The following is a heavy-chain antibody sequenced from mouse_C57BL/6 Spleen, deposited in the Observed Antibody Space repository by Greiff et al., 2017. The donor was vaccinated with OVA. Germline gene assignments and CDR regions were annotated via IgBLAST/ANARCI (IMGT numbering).Heavy chain of an antibody. CDR3: ARKGYYGPLYAMDY. J-gene: IGHJ4*01. D-gene: IGHD2-1*01. CDR1: GYAFSSSW. Sequence: QVQLKQSGPELVKPGASVKISCKASGYAFSSSWMNWVKQRPGKGLEWIGRIYPGDGDTNYNGKFKGKATLTADKSSSTAYMQLSSLTSEDSAVYFCARKGYYGPLYAMDYWGQGTSVTVSS. CDR2: IYPGDGDT. V-gene: IGHV1-82*01.